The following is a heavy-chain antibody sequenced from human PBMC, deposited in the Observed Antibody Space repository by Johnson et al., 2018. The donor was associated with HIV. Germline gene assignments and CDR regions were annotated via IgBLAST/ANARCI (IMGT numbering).Heavy chain of an antibody. J-gene: IGHJ3*02. CDR3: ARDRGYSGSYFGAFDI. Sequence: QEKLVESGGGVVQPGRSLRLSCAASGFTFSSYAMHWVRQAPGKGLEWVAVISYDGNNKYYADSVKGRFTISRDNSKNTLYLQMNSLRAEDTAVYYCARDRGYSGSYFGAFDIWGQGTMVTVSS. V-gene: IGHV3-30-3*01. CDR1: GFTFSSYA. CDR2: ISYDGNNK. D-gene: IGHD1-26*01.